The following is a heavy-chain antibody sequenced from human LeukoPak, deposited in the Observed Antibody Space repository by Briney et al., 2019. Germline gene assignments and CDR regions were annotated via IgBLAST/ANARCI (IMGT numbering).Heavy chain of an antibody. J-gene: IGHJ4*02. CDR2: IYYSGST. D-gene: IGHD4-17*01. CDR3: ARDYGDYGFDY. CDR1: GGSISSSTYY. Sequence: PSETLSLTCTVSGGSISSSTYYWGWIRQPPGKGLEWIGNIYYSGSTYYNPSLKGRVTISVDTSKNQFSLKLSSVPAADTAVYYCARDYGDYGFDYWGQGTLVTVSS. V-gene: IGHV4-39*01.